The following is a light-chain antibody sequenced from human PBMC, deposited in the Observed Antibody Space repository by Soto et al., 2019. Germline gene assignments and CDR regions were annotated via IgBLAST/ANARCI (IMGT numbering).Light chain of an antibody. CDR2: QDS. Sequence: YELTQPPSVSVSPGQTASITCSGDKLGDKYACWYQQKPGQSPVLVIYQDSKRPSGIPERFSGSNSGNTATLTISGTQAMDEADYYCQAWDSSTRVFGTGTKLTVL. J-gene: IGLJ1*01. CDR3: QAWDSSTRV. CDR1: KLGDKY. V-gene: IGLV3-1*01.